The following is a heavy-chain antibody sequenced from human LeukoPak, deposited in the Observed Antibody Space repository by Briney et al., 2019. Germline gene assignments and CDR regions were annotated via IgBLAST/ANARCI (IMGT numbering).Heavy chain of an antibody. Sequence: GASVKVSCKASGYPFTRYGISWVRQAPGQGLEWMGRINPDNGNTKYAQKFQGRVTMTTDTSTSTAHMELRSLRSDDTAVYYCATYYCSTTSCYPYFFDYWGQGTLVTVSS. CDR3: ATYYCSTTSCYPYFFDY. CDR2: INPDNGNT. D-gene: IGHD2-2*01. CDR1: GYPFTRYG. V-gene: IGHV1-18*01. J-gene: IGHJ4*02.